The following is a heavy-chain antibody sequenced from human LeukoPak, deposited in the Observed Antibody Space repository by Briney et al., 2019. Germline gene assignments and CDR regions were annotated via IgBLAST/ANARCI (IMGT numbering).Heavy chain of an antibody. CDR2: INTSRGGT. V-gene: IGHV1-2*02. CDR1: GYTFSGYY. CDR3: AREGSGPHLFPYNWFDP. Sequence: ASVKVSCKASGYTFSGYYIHWVRQAPGQGLEWMGWINTSRGGTNSALKFQGRVTMTRDTSINTAYMELSSLTSDDTAVYYCAREGSGPHLFPYNWFDPWGQGTLVTVSS. D-gene: IGHD3-3*01. J-gene: IGHJ5*02.